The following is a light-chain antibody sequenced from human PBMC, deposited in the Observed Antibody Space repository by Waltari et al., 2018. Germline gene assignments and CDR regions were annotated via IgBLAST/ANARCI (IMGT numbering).Light chain of an antibody. Sequence: DIQMTQSPSTLSASVGDTVTITCRASQSISTWLAWYQQKPGKAPKLLIYDASILESGVPSRFSGSGYGTEFTLTISSLQPDDLATYYCQQYNSYLLTFGGGTKVEIK. CDR2: DAS. CDR1: QSISTW. V-gene: IGKV1-5*01. CDR3: QQYNSYLLT. J-gene: IGKJ4*01.